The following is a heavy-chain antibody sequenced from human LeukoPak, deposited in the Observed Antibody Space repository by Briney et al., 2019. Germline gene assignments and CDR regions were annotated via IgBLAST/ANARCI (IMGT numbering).Heavy chain of an antibody. D-gene: IGHD2-2*02. CDR2: IYTSGST. V-gene: IGHV4-4*07. CDR1: GGSISSYY. Sequence: SETLSLTCTVSGGSISSYYWSWIRQPAGKGLEWIGRIYTSGSTNYNPSLKSRVTMSVDTSKNQFSLKLSSVIAADTAVYYCARDVAPHCSSTSCYTPPGGFDYWGQGTLVTVSS. J-gene: IGHJ4*02. CDR3: ARDVAPHCSSTSCYTPPGGFDY.